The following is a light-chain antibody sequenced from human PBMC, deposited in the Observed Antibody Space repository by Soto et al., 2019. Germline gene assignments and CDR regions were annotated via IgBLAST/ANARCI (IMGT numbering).Light chain of an antibody. Sequence: DIHMTQSPSSLSASVGDRVTITYRASQTISNYLSWYQQKPGKAPNLLIYGASSLQAGVPSRFSGSGSGTDFTLTISSLQPEDFATYYCQQGYSIPYTFGQGTKLEIK. CDR1: QTISNY. CDR3: QQGYSIPYT. J-gene: IGKJ2*01. V-gene: IGKV1-39*01. CDR2: GAS.